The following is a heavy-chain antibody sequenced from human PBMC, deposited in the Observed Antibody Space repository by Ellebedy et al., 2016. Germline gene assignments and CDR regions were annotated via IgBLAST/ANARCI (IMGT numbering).Heavy chain of an antibody. CDR2: IKSKTDGGTT. V-gene: IGHV3-15*01. CDR1: GFTFSSNW. Sequence: GGSLRLSCATSGFTFSSNWMSWVRQAPGKGLEWVGRIKSKTDGGTTDYAAPVKGRFTISRDDSKNTLYLQMNSLKTKDTAVYYCTTDLTGAVAGTDYYYGMDVWGQGTTVTVSS. J-gene: IGHJ6*02. CDR3: TTDLTGAVAGTDYYYGMDV. D-gene: IGHD6-19*01.